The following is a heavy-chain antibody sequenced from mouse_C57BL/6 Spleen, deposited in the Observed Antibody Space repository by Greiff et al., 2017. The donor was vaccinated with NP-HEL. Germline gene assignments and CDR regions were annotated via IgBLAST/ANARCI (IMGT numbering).Heavy chain of an antibody. D-gene: IGHD2-3*01. CDR2: ISYDGSN. CDR1: GYSITSGYY. CDR3: AREGGWSLLFDY. Sequence: DVKLQESGPGLVKPSQSLSLTCSVTGYSITSGYYWNWIRQFPGNKLEWMGYISYDGSNNYNPSLKNRISITRDTSKNQFFLKLNSVTTEDTATYYCAREGGWSLLFDYWGQGTTLTVSS. J-gene: IGHJ2*01. V-gene: IGHV3-6*01.